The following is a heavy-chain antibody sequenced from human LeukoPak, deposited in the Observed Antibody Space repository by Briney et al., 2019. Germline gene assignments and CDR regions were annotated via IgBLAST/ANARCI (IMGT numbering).Heavy chain of an antibody. CDR2: INPDGGVT. Sequence: ASVKVSCKASGYSFTGYYIHWVRQAPGQGLEWMGWINPDGGVTKSAQNFQGRVTMTRDKSINTVYMELSGLTSDDTALYYCARGPNHYYYMDFWGTGTTVTVSS. CDR1: GYSFTGYY. CDR3: ARGPNHYYYMDF. V-gene: IGHV1-2*02. J-gene: IGHJ6*03. D-gene: IGHD2-8*01.